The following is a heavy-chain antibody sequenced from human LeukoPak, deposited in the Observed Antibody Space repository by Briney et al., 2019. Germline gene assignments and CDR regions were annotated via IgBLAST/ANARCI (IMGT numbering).Heavy chain of an antibody. D-gene: IGHD2-8*02. CDR1: GFTFSAYV. CDR3: VRDGGYTGGWTYGAGDY. Sequence: PGRSPRLSCAASGFTFSAYVMHWVRQAPGKGLECVAVISNDGTEKYYADSVKGRFSISRDNSKNTLYLQMSGLRTEYTAVYYCVRDGGYTGGWTYGAGDYWGQGTLVTVSS. CDR2: ISNDGTEK. V-gene: IGHV3-30*03. J-gene: IGHJ4*01.